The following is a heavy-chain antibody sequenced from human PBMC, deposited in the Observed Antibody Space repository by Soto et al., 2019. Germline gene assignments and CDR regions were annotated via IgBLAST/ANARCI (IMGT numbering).Heavy chain of an antibody. Sequence: SETLSLTCTVSGGSITSFYWSWLRQSPGKGLEWIGYIYYTGSTVYSPSLKTRVTISLDTSKTQFSLKLTSVTAADTAVYFCARVNYGSGSYLHTFDYWGQGTPVTVSS. CDR2: IYYTGST. CDR3: ARVNYGSGSYLHTFDY. CDR1: GGSITSFY. D-gene: IGHD3-10*01. V-gene: IGHV4-59*01. J-gene: IGHJ4*02.